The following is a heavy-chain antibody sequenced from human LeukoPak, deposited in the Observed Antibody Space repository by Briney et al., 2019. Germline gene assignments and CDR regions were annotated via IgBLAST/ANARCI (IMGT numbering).Heavy chain of an antibody. CDR3: ARIVGAIAQNWFDP. J-gene: IGHJ5*02. CDR1: GFTFSSYA. CDR2: ISYDGSNK. Sequence: GGSLRLSCAASGFTFSSYAMHGVRQAPGKGLEWVAVISYDGSNKYYADSVKGRFTISRDNSKNTLYLQMNSLRAEDTAVYYCARIVGAIAQNWFDPWGQGTLVTVSS. D-gene: IGHD1-26*01. V-gene: IGHV3-30*04.